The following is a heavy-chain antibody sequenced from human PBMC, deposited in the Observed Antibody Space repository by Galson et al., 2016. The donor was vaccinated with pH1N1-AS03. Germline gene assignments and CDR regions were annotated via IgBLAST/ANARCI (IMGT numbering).Heavy chain of an antibody. Sequence: SLRLSCAGSGFIFSTYSMIWVRQVPGKGLEWVSSIGRESSPIVYADSVKGRFTTSRDNAKDSLYSQMNSLRVEDTAVYYCARRYYDSRGHPLDWWGQGALVTVSS. D-gene: IGHD3-22*01. J-gene: IGHJ4*02. V-gene: IGHV3-21*04. CDR2: IGRESSPI. CDR3: ARRYYDSRGHPLDW. CDR1: GFIFSTYS.